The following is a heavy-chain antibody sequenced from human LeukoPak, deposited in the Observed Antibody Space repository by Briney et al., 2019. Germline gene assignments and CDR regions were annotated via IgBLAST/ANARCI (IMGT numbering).Heavy chain of an antibody. Sequence: EASVKVSCKASGYTFTSYDINWVRQAPGQGLEWMGWMNPNSGNTGYAQKFQGRVTMTRNTSISTAYMELSSLRSEDTAVYYCARKARDGYNYPYWGQGTLVTVSS. D-gene: IGHD5-24*01. V-gene: IGHV1-8*01. CDR3: ARKARDGYNYPY. J-gene: IGHJ4*02. CDR2: MNPNSGNT. CDR1: GYTFTSYD.